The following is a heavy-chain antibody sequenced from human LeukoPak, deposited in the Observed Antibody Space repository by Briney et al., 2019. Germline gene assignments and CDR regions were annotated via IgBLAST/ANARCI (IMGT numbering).Heavy chain of an antibody. CDR1: GGSISSYY. V-gene: IGHV4-59*01. Sequence: SETLSLTCTVSGGSISSYYWSWIRQPPGKGLEWIGYIYYSGSTNYNPSLKSRVTISVDTSKTQFSLKLSSVTAADTAVYYCARRSYLDSSSSNWFDPWGQGTLVTVSS. CDR2: IYYSGST. J-gene: IGHJ5*02. D-gene: IGHD6-13*01. CDR3: ARRSYLDSSSSNWFDP.